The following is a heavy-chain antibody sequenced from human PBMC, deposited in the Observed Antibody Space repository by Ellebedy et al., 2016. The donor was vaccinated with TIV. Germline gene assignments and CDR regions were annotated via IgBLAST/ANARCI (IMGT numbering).Heavy chain of an antibody. CDR2: IFYGGRS. D-gene: IGHD3-10*01. CDR1: GDAISTSNNY. CDR3: ARARGQYLYGSGSYFTN. V-gene: IGHV4-39*01. J-gene: IGHJ4*02. Sequence: MPSETLSLTCSVAGDAISTSNNYWGWIRQSPGKGLQWIGSIFYGGRSHYNPSLKSRVTMSVDTPDKQFSLRLTSVTAADTAVYYCARARGQYLYGSGSYFTNWGQGEVVTVSS.